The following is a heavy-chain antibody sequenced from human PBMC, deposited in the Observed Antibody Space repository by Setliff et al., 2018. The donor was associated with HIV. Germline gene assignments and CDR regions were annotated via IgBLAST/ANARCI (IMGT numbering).Heavy chain of an antibody. J-gene: IGHJ6*03. CDR3: ARGRTYYDFWSGQDYYYYMDV. D-gene: IGHD3-3*01. V-gene: IGHV4-34*01. CDR1: GGSFSGYY. CDR2: INHSGST. Sequence: SETLSLTCAVYGGSFSGYYWSWIRQPPGKGLEWIGEINHSGSTNYNPSLKSRVTISVDTSKNQFSLKLSSVTAADTAVYYCARGRTYYDFWSGQDYYYYMDVWGKGTTVTVS.